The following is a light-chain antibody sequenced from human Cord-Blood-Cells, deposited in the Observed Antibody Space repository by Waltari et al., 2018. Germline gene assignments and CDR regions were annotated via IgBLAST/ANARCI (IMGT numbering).Light chain of an antibody. Sequence: DIQMTQSPSTLSASVGDRVNITCRASQSISSWFAWYQQKPGKAPKLLIYKASSLESGVPSRFSGSGSGTEFTLTISSLQPDDFATYYCQQYNSYLLTFGGGTKVEIK. V-gene: IGKV1-5*03. CDR2: KAS. J-gene: IGKJ4*01. CDR1: QSISSW. CDR3: QQYNSYLLT.